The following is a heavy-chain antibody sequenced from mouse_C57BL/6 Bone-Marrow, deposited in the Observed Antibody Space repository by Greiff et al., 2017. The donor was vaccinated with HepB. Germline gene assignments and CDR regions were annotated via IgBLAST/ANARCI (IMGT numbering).Heavy chain of an antibody. CDR2: INPSNGGT. J-gene: IGHJ4*01. CDR1: GYTFTSYW. V-gene: IGHV1-53*01. CDR3: AVDYDGVYYAMDY. D-gene: IGHD2-4*01. Sequence: VQLQQSGTELAKPGASVKLSCKASGYTFTSYWMHWVKQRPGQGLEWIGNINPSNGGTNYNEKFKSKATLTVDKSSSTAYMQLSSLTSEDSAVYYCAVDYDGVYYAMDYWGQGTSVTLSS.